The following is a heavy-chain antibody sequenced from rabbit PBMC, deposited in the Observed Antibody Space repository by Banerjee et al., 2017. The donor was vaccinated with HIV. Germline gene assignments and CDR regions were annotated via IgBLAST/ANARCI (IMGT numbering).Heavy chain of an antibody. CDR2: IYRSGST. Sequence: QSLEESGGDLVKPGASLTLTCKASGFDLSSGYDMSWVRQAPGKGLEWIGYIYRSGSTYYASWAKGRFTISKTSSTTVTLQMTSLTAADTATYFCARDLAGVIGWNFGLWGQGTLVTVS. CDR3: ARDLAGVIGWNFGL. CDR1: GFDLSSGYD. V-gene: IGHV1S40*01. J-gene: IGHJ4*01. D-gene: IGHD4-1*01.